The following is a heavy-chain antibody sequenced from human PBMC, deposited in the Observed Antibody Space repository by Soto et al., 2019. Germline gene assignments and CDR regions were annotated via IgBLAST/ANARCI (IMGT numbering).Heavy chain of an antibody. CDR3: ARPRGFVVVTATPRGYYYAMDV. V-gene: IGHV3-66*04. J-gene: IGHJ6*02. D-gene: IGHD2-21*02. CDR2: INNAYST. Sequence: PGGSLRLSCAASGFDASVNFMTWVRQAPGKGLEWVSAINNAYSTFYANSVKGRFTISRDNSKNTVYLQVSSLRVEDTAVYYCARPRGFVVVTATPRGYYYAMDVWGQGTTVTVSS. CDR1: GFDASVNF.